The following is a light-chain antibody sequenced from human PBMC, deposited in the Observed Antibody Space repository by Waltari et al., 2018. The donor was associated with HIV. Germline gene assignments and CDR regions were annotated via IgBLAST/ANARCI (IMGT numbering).Light chain of an antibody. Sequence: EVVLTQSPATLSLSPGERATLSCRASQSVYNYLTWYQQKPGQAPRLLIYDACSRATGVPPRFSGSGSGTDFTLTITSLEPEDFAVYYCQQRSNWLWTFGQGTKVEVK. CDR3: QQRSNWLWT. V-gene: IGKV3-11*01. J-gene: IGKJ1*01. CDR1: QSVYNY. CDR2: DAC.